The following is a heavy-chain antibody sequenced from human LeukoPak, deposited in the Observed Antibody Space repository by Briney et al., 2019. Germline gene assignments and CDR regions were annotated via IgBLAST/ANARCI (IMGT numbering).Heavy chain of an antibody. D-gene: IGHD5/OR15-5a*01. J-gene: IGHJ4*02. CDR3: TRGSTLADDY. V-gene: IGHV4-59*01. Sequence: SKTLSLTCTVSGGSINNYYWSWIRQPPGRGLEWIGYIYYSGSTNYNPSLKSRATISVDTSKNQLSLTVNSVTAADTAVYYCTRGSTLADDYWGQGILVTVSP. CDR2: IYYSGST. CDR1: GGSINNYY.